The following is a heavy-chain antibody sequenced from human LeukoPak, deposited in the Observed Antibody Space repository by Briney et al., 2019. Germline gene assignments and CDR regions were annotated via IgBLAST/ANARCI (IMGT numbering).Heavy chain of an antibody. CDR3: ARGDGTP. J-gene: IGHJ5*02. D-gene: IGHD1-1*01. V-gene: IGHV4-34*01. CDR2: VNHSGST. CDR1: GGSFSGYY. Sequence: SETLSLTCAVHGGSFSGYYWSWIRQPPGKGLEWIGEVNHSGSTNYNPSLKSRVTISVDTSKNQFSLKLSSVTAADTAVYYCARGDGTPWGQGTLVTVSS.